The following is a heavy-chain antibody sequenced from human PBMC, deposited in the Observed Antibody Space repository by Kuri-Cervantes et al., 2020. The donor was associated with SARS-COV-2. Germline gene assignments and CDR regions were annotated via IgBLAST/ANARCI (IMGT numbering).Heavy chain of an antibody. Sequence: GESLKISCAASGFTFSSYAMSWVRQAPGKGLEWVSRVDSDGSSVTYADSVKGRFTSSRDNAKNTLYLQMNSLRVEDTAVYYCVRGYDILTGNYNGYYYYYGMDVWGQGTTVTVSS. CDR1: GFTFSSYA. V-gene: IGHV3-74*03. CDR3: VRGYDILTGNYNGYYYYYGMDV. D-gene: IGHD3-9*01. J-gene: IGHJ6*02. CDR2: VDSDGSSV.